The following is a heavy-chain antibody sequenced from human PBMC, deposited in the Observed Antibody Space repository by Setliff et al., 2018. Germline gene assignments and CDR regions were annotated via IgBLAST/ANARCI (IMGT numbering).Heavy chain of an antibody. D-gene: IGHD3-3*01. V-gene: IGHV4-61*09. CDR1: GDSISSRPFY. CDR3: ARMTGFQYIDV. J-gene: IGHJ6*03. CDR2: IYTSRST. Sequence: PSETLSLTCTVSGDSISSRPFYWGWFRQPAGKELEWIGQIYTSRSTIYNPSLKSRVTILLDTSKNQFSLTLTSVTAADTAVYYCARMTGFQYIDVWGKGTTVTVSS.